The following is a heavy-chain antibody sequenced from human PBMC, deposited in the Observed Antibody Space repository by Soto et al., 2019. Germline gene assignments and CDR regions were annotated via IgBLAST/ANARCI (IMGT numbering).Heavy chain of an antibody. CDR2: ISSSSSTI. V-gene: IGHV3-48*01. CDR1: GFPFSSDS. Sequence: EVQLVESGGGLVQPGGSLRLSCAASGFPFSSDSMNWVRQAPGKGLAGVSYISSSSSTIYYADSVRGRFTIYRDNARNSLYLQMNSRRAEDTAVYYCARGREVASDYWGQGTLVTVSS. CDR3: ARGREVASDY. J-gene: IGHJ4*02.